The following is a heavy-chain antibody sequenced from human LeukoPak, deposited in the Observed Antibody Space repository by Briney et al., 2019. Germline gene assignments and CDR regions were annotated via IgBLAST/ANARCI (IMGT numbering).Heavy chain of an antibody. J-gene: IGHJ4*02. D-gene: IGHD2-2*01. CDR1: GGSFSGYY. Sequence: SETLSLTCAVYGGSFSGYYWSWIRQPPGKGLEWIGSIYYSGSTYYNPSLKSRVTISVDTSKNQFSLKLSSVTAADTAVYYCARAVGYCSSTSCHLFDYWGQGTLVTVSS. CDR2: IYYSGST. V-gene: IGHV4-34*01. CDR3: ARAVGYCSSTSCHLFDY.